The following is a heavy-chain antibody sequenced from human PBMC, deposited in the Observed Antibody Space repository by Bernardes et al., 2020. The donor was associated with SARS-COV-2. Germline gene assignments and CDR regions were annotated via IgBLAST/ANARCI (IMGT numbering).Heavy chain of an antibody. J-gene: IGHJ6*02. D-gene: IGHD2-21*02. CDR2: IYSSGNS. Sequence: PETLSPTCTVSGGSTSSSNYYRGWIRQAPGQGLEWIGSIYSSGNSYYSPSRQSRVTETVDTSKNPFSLMLSLVTAADTAVYYCAGSSCGIDCYIGDLRSWNYGVDVWGQGITVAVSS. V-gene: IGHV4-39*01. CDR3: AGSSCGIDCYIGDLRSWNYGVDV. CDR1: GGSTSSSNYY.